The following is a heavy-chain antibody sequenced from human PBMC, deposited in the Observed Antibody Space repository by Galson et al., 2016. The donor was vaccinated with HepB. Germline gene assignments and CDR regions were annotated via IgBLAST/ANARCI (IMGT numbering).Heavy chain of an antibody. D-gene: IGHD1-1*01. CDR3: ARRTTGTIWSVDI. J-gene: IGHJ6*02. CDR2: ANAGDSNT. CDR1: GFTVSNNF. Sequence: SLRLSCAASGFTVSNNFMTWVRQAPGKGLEWVSAANAGDSNTFYIDSVKGRFTISRDNSKSTVYLQMDSLRAEDTAVYYCARRTTGTIWSVDIWGQGTTVTVSS. V-gene: IGHV3-23*01.